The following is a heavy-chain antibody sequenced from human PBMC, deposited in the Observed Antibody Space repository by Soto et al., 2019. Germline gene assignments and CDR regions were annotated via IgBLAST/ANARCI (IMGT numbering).Heavy chain of an antibody. V-gene: IGHV4-34*01. CDR2: INHSGST. D-gene: IGHD3-10*01. CDR3: ARTNFNRRFTTPVERTITMVRGVIIKALDY. J-gene: IGHJ4*02. Sequence: SETLSLTCAVYGGSFSGYYWSWIRQPPGKGLEWIGEINHSGSTNYNPSLKSRVTISVDTSKNQFSLKLSSVTAADTAVYYCARTNFNRRFTTPVERTITMVRGVIIKALDYWGQGTLVTVSS. CDR1: GGSFSGYY.